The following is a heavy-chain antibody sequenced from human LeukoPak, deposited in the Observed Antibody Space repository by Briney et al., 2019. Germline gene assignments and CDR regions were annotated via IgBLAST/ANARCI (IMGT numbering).Heavy chain of an antibody. D-gene: IGHD5-18*01. J-gene: IGHJ6*02. CDR3: AREGRGYSYAYYYYYGMDV. V-gene: IGHV4-4*07. Sequence: PSETLSLTCTVSGGSISSYYWSWIWQPAGKGLEWIGRIYTSGSTNYNPSLKSRVTISVDTSKNQFSLKLSSVTAADTAVYYCAREGRGYSYAYYYYYGMDVWGQGTTVTVSS. CDR2: IYTSGST. CDR1: GGSISSYY.